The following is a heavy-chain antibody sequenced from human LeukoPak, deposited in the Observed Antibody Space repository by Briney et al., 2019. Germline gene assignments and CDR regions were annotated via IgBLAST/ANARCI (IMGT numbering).Heavy chain of an antibody. Sequence: SETLSLTCAVYGGSFSGYYWSWIRQPPGKGLEWIGEINHSGSTNYNPSLKSRVTISVDTSKNQFSLKLSSVTAADTAVYYCARGRNYYDSSGILYYYYXMDVWGQGTTVTVSS. CDR1: GGSFSGYY. D-gene: IGHD3-22*01. J-gene: IGHJ6*02. CDR2: INHSGST. CDR3: ARGRNYYDSSGILYYYYXMDV. V-gene: IGHV4-34*01.